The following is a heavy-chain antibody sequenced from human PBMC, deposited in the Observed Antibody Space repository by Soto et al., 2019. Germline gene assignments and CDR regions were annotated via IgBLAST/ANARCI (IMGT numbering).Heavy chain of an antibody. CDR2: ISGSGGNT. Sequence: PGGSLRLSCAASGFTFSSYAMSWVRQAPGKGLEWVSTISGSGGNTYYADSVKGRFTISRDSSKNTLYLQMNSLRVEDTAVYYCARGSYYDSSGPKLVPRAFDISGQGTMVTVSS. J-gene: IGHJ3*02. CDR1: GFTFSSYA. D-gene: IGHD3-22*01. CDR3: ARGSYYDSSGPKLVPRAFDI. V-gene: IGHV3-23*01.